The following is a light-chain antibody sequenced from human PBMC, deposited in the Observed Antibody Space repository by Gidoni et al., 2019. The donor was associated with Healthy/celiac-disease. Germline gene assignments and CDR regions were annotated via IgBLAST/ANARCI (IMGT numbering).Light chain of an antibody. CDR3: QQFSSYPIT. J-gene: IGKJ5*01. CDR1: QGISSA. CDR2: DAS. Sequence: AILLNQSPSSLSSSGGARVTITCRASQGISSAFAWYQQEPEKAPKLMIYDASSLDSGVPSRFGGGGSGTDFTLTISRLQPGDFATYYCQQFSSYPITFGQGTRLEIK. V-gene: IGKV1-13*02.